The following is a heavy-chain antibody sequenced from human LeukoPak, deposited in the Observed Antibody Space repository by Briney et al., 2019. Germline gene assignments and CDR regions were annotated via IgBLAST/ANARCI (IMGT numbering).Heavy chain of an antibody. CDR3: ARSYAAMVTADY. J-gene: IGHJ4*02. D-gene: IGHD5-18*01. CDR1: GGSISSSSYY. V-gene: IGHV4-39*01. Sequence: SETLSLTCTVSGGSISSSSYYWGWIRQPPGKGLEWIGSIYYSGNTYYNPSLKSRVTISVDTSKNQFSLKLRSVTAADTAVYYCARSYAAMVTADYWGQGTLVTVSS. CDR2: IYYSGNT.